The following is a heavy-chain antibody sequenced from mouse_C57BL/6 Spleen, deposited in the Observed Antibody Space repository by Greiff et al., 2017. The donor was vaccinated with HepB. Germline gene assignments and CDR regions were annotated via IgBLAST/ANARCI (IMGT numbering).Heavy chain of an antibody. CDR1: GYTFTSYW. V-gene: IGHV1-55*01. Sequence: QVHVKQPGAELVKPGASVKMSCKASGYTFTSYWITWVKQRPGQGLEWIGDIYPGSGSTNYNEKFKSKATLTVDTSSSTAYMQLSSLTSEDSAVYYCAREGWLPRAMDYWGQGTSVTVSS. CDR3: AREGWLPRAMDY. D-gene: IGHD2-3*01. J-gene: IGHJ4*01. CDR2: IYPGSGST.